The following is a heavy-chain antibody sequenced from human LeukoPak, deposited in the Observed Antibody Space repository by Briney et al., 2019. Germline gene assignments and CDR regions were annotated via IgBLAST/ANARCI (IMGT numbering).Heavy chain of an antibody. D-gene: IGHD1-26*01. CDR2: ITSSSSTI. Sequence: QPGGSLRLSCAASGFSLSSYTMNWVRQAPGKGLEWVSYITSSSSTIYYADSVKGRFTISRDNAKNSLYLQMNSLRAEDTAVYYCARDPRAWSGSAHAFDIWGQGTMVTVSS. CDR3: ARDPRAWSGSAHAFDI. V-gene: IGHV3-48*04. J-gene: IGHJ3*02. CDR1: GFSLSSYT.